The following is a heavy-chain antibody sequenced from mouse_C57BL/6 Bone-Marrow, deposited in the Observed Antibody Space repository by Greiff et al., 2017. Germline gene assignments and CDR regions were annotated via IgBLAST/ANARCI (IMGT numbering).Heavy chain of an antibody. D-gene: IGHD2-2*01. Sequence: QVQLQQPGAELVKPGASVKLSCKASGFTFTSSWMQWVQQRPGQGLEWIGEIVPSASYTNYNHTFKGQSTLTVDTSSSTAYMQLSSLTSEDSAVYYCALYGYDGTVDHWGQGTTHTVSS. CDR1: GFTFTSSW. CDR2: IVPSASYT. CDR3: ALYGYDGTVDH. V-gene: IGHV1-50*01. J-gene: IGHJ2*01.